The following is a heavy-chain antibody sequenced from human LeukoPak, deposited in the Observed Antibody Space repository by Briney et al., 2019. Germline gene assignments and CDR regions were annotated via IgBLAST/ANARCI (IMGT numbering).Heavy chain of an antibody. D-gene: IGHD1-14*01. CDR1: ATTFSDYW. CDR3: ARREMITHNAFDI. Sequence: GESLKISCQGSATTFSDYWIGWVRQMPAKGLEWMGVIYPDDSQTTYSPSFERQVTISADKSINTSYLQWNSLKATDTAMYYCARREMITHNAFDIWGQGTMVTVSA. J-gene: IGHJ3*02. V-gene: IGHV5-51*01. CDR2: IYPDDSQT.